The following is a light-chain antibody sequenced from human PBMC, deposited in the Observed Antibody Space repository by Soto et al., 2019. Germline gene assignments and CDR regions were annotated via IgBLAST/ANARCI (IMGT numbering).Light chain of an antibody. CDR2: AAS. CDR1: QGISSY. V-gene: IGKV1-39*01. CDR3: QQRYSTPWT. J-gene: IGKJ1*01. Sequence: IQLTQSPSSLSASVGDRVTITCRASQGISSYLALYQQKPGGAPKLMIYAASSLQSGVPSRFSGSGSGTDFTLTISSLKTEDFATYYCQQRYSTPWTFGQGTKVDIK.